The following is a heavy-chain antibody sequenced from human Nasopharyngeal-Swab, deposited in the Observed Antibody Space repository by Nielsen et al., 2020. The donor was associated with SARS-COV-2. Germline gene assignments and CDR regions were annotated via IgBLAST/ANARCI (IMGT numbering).Heavy chain of an antibody. CDR2: ISWNSGSI. J-gene: IGHJ4*02. V-gene: IGHV3-9*01. Sequence: GGSLRLSCAASGFTFDDYAMHWVRQAPGQGLEWVSGISWNSGSIGYADSVKGRFTISRDNAKNSLYLQMNSLRAEDTALYYCAKDISRYGSGSYFDYWGQGTLVTVSS. D-gene: IGHD3-10*01. CDR3: AKDISRYGSGSYFDY. CDR1: GFTFDDYA.